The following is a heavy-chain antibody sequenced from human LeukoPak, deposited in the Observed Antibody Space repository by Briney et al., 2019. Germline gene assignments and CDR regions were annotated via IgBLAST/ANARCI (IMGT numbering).Heavy chain of an antibody. CDR3: ARYYYDSSGYSDAFDI. V-gene: IGHV4-59*08. Sequence: SETLSLTCTVSGGSISSYYWSWIRQPPGKGLEWIGYIYYSGSTNYNPSLKSRVTISVDTSKKQFSLKLSSVTAADTAVYYCARYYYDSSGYSDAFDIWGQGTMVTVSS. CDR2: IYYSGST. J-gene: IGHJ3*02. CDR1: GGSISSYY. D-gene: IGHD3-22*01.